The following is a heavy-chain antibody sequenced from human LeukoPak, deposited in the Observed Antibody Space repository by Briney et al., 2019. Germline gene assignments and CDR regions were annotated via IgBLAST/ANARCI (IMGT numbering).Heavy chain of an antibody. CDR1: GFIYGVYA. J-gene: IGHJ4*02. Sequence: GGSLSLSCTASGFIYGVYAMMWFRQATGKGVVWVGYFRSKDYRVTRKYAASVKGRFTISRDESKSIAYLQMNSLKTEGTAVYYWTRTGHGGYCSGSYLFQHAPYYFDYWGQGTLVTVPS. V-gene: IGHV3-49*03. CDR2: FRSKDYRVTR. CDR3: TRTGHGGYCSGSYLFQHAPYYFDY. D-gene: IGHD3-10*01.